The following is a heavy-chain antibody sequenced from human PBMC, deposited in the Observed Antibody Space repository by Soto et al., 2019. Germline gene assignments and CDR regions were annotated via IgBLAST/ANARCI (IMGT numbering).Heavy chain of an antibody. CDR3: VKDSPALGPSGSYNWFDP. CDR1: GFTFDDYA. D-gene: IGHD3-10*01. V-gene: IGHV3-9*01. J-gene: IGHJ5*02. CDR2: ISWNSGSI. Sequence: GGSRRLSCAASGFTFDDYAMHWVRQAPGKGLEWVSGISWNSGSIGYADSVKGRFTISRDNAKNSLYLQMNSLRAEDTALYYCVKDSPALGPSGSYNWFDPWGQGTLVTVSS.